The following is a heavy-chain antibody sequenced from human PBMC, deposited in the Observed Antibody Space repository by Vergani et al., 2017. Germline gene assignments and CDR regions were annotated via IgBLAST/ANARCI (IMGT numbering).Heavy chain of an antibody. V-gene: IGHV4-31*03. CDR3: ARRSYMPAPPTYYSFDC. Sequence: QVHLQESGPGLLKPSETLSLSCTVSRGSISTGGYSWTWIRQRPGKALEWIGFVYDSGKTYYNPSLEGRVSISADTSKNQFSLELNFVTAADTAVYYCARRSYMPAPPTYYSFDCWGRGTLVTVSS. J-gene: IGHJ4*02. CDR2: VYDSGKT. D-gene: IGHD2-2*01. CDR1: RGSISTGGYS.